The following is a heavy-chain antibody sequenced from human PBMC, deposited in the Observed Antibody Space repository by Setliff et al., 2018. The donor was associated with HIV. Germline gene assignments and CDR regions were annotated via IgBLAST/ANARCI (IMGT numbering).Heavy chain of an antibody. CDR3: ARGPGGYSYGLPDY. J-gene: IGHJ4*02. V-gene: IGHV4-59*01. D-gene: IGHD5-18*01. Sequence: PSETLSLTCTVSGGSMINYYWSWIRQPPGKGLEWVGYVYYNGDTNYNPSLNSRITVSVDTSRNQFSLKLSSVTAADTAVYYCARGPGGYSYGLPDYWGQGTLVTVSS. CDR2: VYYNGDT. CDR1: GGSMINYY.